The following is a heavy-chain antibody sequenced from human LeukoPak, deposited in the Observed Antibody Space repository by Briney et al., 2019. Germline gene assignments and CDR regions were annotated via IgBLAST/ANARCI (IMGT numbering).Heavy chain of an antibody. CDR1: GFTFNNYG. V-gene: IGHV3-30*02. CDR3: AKVLRVWENSGLFDY. D-gene: IGHD3-16*01. CDR2: IRYDGNNK. J-gene: IGHJ4*02. Sequence: GGSLRLSCAASGFTFNNYGMHWVRQAPGKGLEWVAFIRYDGNNKYYADSVKGRFTISRDNSKNTLYLQMNSLRAEDTAVYYCAKVLRVWENSGLFDYWGQGTLVTVSS.